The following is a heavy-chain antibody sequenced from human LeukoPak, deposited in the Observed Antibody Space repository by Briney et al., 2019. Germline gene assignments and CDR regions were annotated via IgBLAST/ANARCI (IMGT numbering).Heavy chain of an antibody. D-gene: IGHD3-22*01. J-gene: IGHJ6*03. Sequence: ASVKVSCKASGGTFSSYAISWVRQAPGQGLEWMGRINPNSGGTNYAQKFQGRVTMTRDTSISTAYMELSRLRSDDTAVYYCARGNGYYYDSSGYSYYYYYMDVWGKGTTVTVSS. CDR3: ARGNGYYYDSSGYSYYYYYMDV. V-gene: IGHV1-2*06. CDR2: INPNSGGT. CDR1: GGTFSSYA.